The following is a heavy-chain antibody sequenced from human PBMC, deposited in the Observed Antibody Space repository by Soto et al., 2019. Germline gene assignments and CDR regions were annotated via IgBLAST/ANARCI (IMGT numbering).Heavy chain of an antibody. D-gene: IGHD6-25*01. V-gene: IGHV4-59*01. CDR2: FSSTGST. Sequence: PSETLSLTCAVSGASITQYYWNWIRQSPGRGLEWIVSFSSTGSTVYNPSLRGRVTISLDTSKNQFSLTLNSVTAADTAVYYCARGGCSAYHKHEYDFWGQGTLVTVSS. CDR3: ARGGCSAYHKHEYDF. J-gene: IGHJ4*02. CDR1: GASITQYY.